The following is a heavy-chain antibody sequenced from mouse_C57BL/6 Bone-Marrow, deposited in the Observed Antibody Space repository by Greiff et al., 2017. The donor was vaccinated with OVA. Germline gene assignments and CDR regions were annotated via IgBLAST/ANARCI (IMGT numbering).Heavy chain of an antibody. D-gene: IGHD1-1*01. J-gene: IGHJ1*03. Sequence: VQLQQSGAELMKPGASVKLSCKATGYTFTGYWIEWVKQRPGHGLEWIGEILPGSGSTNYNEKFKGKATFTADTSSNTAYMQLSSLTTEDSAIYYCARAPDYYGSRYRYFDVWGTGTTVTVSS. CDR1: GYTFTGYW. V-gene: IGHV1-9*01. CDR3: ARAPDYYGSRYRYFDV. CDR2: ILPGSGST.